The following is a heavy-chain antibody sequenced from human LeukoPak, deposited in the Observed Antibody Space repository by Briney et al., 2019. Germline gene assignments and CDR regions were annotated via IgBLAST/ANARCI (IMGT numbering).Heavy chain of an antibody. D-gene: IGHD2-2*01. J-gene: IGHJ4*02. CDR1: GYTFTTYY. V-gene: IGHV1-2*02. CDR2: INPNGGGT. Sequence: GTSVKVSCKSSGYTFTTYYIHWVRQAPGQGLEWMGWINPNGGGTNYPQKFQGRVTMTRDTSISTAYMELTRLRSDDTAVYYCTREGGQHLGVLNYWGQGTQVIVSS. CDR3: TREGGQHLGVLNY.